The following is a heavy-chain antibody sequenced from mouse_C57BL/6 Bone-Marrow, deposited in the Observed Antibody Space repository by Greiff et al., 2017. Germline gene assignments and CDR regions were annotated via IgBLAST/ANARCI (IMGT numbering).Heavy chain of an antibody. CDR2: INPKYGTT. J-gene: IGHJ1*03. CDR3: AREVIYYYGSRYFDV. D-gene: IGHD1-1*01. V-gene: IGHV1-39*01. Sequence: VQLQQSGPELVKPGASVKISCKASGYSFTDYNMNWVKQRNGKSLEWIGVINPKYGTTSYNQKFKGKATLTLDQSSSTAYMQLNSLTSEYSAVYYGAREVIYYYGSRYFDVWGTGTTVTVSS. CDR1: GYSFTDYN.